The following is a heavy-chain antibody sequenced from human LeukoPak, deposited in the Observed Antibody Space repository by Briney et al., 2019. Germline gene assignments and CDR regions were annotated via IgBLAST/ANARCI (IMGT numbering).Heavy chain of an antibody. J-gene: IGHJ6*03. V-gene: IGHV4-39*01. CDR1: GGSISSSSYY. D-gene: IGHD3-16*01. CDR3: ARLGGSIYFYYMDV. CDR2: IYYSGTT. Sequence: SETLSLTCTVSGGSISSSSYYWGWIRQPPGKGLEWIGSIYYSGTTYYNPSLKSRVTISVDTSKNQFSLKLSSVTAADTAVYYCARLGGSIYFYYMDVWGKGTTVTISS.